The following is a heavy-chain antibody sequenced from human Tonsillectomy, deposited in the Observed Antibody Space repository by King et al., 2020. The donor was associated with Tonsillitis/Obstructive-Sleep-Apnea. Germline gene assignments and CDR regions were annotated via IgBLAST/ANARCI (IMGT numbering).Heavy chain of an antibody. CDR1: GFTFGDYI. CDR2: IRTKAYGGTT. V-gene: IGHV3-49*04. D-gene: IGHD3-10*01. Sequence: QLVQSGGGFVQPGRSLRLSCAASGFTFGDYIMNWVRQAPGKGLEWVGFIRTKAYGGTTEYAASVKGRLTISRDDSKSIAYLQMNSLKTEDTAVYYCTRDLGGWIDYWGQGTLVTVSS. CDR3: TRDLGGWIDY. J-gene: IGHJ4*02.